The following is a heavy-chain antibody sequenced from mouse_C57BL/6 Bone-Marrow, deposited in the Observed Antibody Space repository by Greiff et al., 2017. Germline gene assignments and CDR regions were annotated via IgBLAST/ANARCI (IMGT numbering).Heavy chain of an antibody. D-gene: IGHD2-2*01. V-gene: IGHV14-4*01. CDR2: IDPENGDT. CDR1: GFNIKDDY. J-gene: IGHJ3*01. Sequence: EVQLQQSGAELVRPGASVKLSCTASGFNIKDDYMHWVKQRPEQGLEWIGWIDPENGDTEYASKFQGKATIPADTSSNTAYLQLSSLTSEDTAVYYCTSMVTTAWFAYWGQGTLVTVSA. CDR3: TSMVTTAWFAY.